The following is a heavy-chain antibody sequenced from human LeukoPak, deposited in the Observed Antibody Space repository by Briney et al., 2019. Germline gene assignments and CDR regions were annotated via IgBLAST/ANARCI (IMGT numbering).Heavy chain of an antibody. J-gene: IGHJ6*04. V-gene: IGHV3-23*01. Sequence: HPGGSLRLSCAASGFTFSSYAMSWVRQAPGKGLEWVSAISGSGGSTYYADSVKGRFTISRDNSKNTLYLQMNSLRAEDTAVYYCAKKWDIVVVPAQSGGVWGKGTTVTVSS. CDR2: ISGSGGST. D-gene: IGHD2-2*01. CDR1: GFTFSSYA. CDR3: AKKWDIVVVPAQSGGV.